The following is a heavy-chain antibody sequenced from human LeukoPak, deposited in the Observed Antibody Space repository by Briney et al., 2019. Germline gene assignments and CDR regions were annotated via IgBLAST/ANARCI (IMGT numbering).Heavy chain of an antibody. CDR2: ISYSGST. CDR1: GCSISSHY. J-gene: IGHJ3*02. D-gene: IGHD4-17*01. V-gene: IGHV4-59*11. CDR3: ARDPTTVTKGFDI. Sequence: SETLTLTCTVSGCSISSHYWTWIRQSPGKGLEWIGYISYSGSTNYNPSLKSRVTLSVATSKTQFSLKLSSGTAADTAVYYCARDPTTVTKGFDIWGEGTTVTVSS.